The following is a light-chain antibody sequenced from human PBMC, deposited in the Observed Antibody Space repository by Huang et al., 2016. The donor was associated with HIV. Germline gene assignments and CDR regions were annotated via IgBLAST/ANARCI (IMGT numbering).Light chain of an antibody. Sequence: ERVMTQSPATVSLSPGERATLSCRASLSVSTNLAWYQQRPGHAPRRLIYGASTRATGIPARFSGGGSGAEFTLTISSLQSEDFAVYFCQQYDNWPLTFGGGTKVQIK. CDR3: QQYDNWPLT. V-gene: IGKV3-15*01. CDR2: GAS. J-gene: IGKJ4*01. CDR1: LSVSTN.